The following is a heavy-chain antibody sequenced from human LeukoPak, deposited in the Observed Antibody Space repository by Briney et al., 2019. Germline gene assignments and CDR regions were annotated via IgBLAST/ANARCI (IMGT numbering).Heavy chain of an antibody. J-gene: IGHJ4*02. D-gene: IGHD6-13*01. CDR2: INHSGST. Sequence: SETLSLTCAVYGGSFSGYYWSWIRQPPGKGLEWIGEINHSGSTNYNPSLKSRVTISVDTSKNQSSLKLSSVTAADTAVYYCAIVGQRLVKGRGGHTTDYWGQGTLVTVSS. CDR1: GGSFSGYY. CDR3: AIVGQRLVKGRGGHTTDY. V-gene: IGHV4-34*01.